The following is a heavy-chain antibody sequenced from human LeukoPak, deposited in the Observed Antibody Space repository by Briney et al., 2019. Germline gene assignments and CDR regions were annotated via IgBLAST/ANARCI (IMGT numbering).Heavy chain of an antibody. J-gene: IGHJ4*02. Sequence: PGGSLRLSCAASGFTFSSYSMNWVRQAPGKGLEWVSSISSSSSYIYYADSVKGRFTISRDNAKNSLYLQMNSLRADDTAVYYCARDRLHYGEYEKTLDYWGQGTLVTVSS. D-gene: IGHD4-17*01. CDR3: ARDRLHYGEYEKTLDY. CDR2: ISSSSSYI. CDR1: GFTFSSYS. V-gene: IGHV3-21*01.